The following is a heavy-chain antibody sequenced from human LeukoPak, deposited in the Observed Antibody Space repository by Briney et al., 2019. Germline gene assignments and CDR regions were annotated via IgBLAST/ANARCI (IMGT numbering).Heavy chain of an antibody. CDR3: AKALPGGSYNY. CDR1: GFTFDDYA. CDR2: ISGDGGST. J-gene: IGHJ4*02. Sequence: GGSLRLSCAASGFTFDDYAMHWVRQAPGKGLEWVSLISGDGGSTNYADSVKGRFTISRANRKNSLYLQMNSLRTQDPALYYCAKALPGGSYNYWGQGTLVTVSS. V-gene: IGHV3-43*02. D-gene: IGHD1-26*01.